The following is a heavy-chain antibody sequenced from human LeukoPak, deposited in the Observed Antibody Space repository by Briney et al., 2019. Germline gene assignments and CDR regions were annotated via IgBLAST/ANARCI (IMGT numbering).Heavy chain of an antibody. D-gene: IGHD6-19*01. J-gene: IGHJ3*02. CDR2: IISTGGTI. CDR1: GFTFRDYY. CDR3: AGDSSGWFGAFHI. Sequence: PGGSLRLSCAASGFTFRDYYMSWIRQAPGKGLEWLSYIISTGGTIYYADSVKGRFTISRDNAKNSLYLQMNSLRAEDTAVYYCAGDSSGWFGAFHIWGQGTMVTVSS. V-gene: IGHV3-11*04.